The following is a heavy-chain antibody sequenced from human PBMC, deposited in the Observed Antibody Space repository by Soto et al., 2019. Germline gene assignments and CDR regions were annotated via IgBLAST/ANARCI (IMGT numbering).Heavy chain of an antibody. D-gene: IGHD1-26*01. Sequence: ASVKVSCKVSGYTLTELSMHWVRQAPGKGLEWMGGFDPEDGETIYAQKFQGRVTMTEDTSTDTAYMELSSLRSEDTAVYYCATEGPQWEHFDYWGQGTLVTVSS. CDR2: FDPEDGET. CDR1: GYTLTELS. V-gene: IGHV1-24*01. CDR3: ATEGPQWEHFDY. J-gene: IGHJ4*02.